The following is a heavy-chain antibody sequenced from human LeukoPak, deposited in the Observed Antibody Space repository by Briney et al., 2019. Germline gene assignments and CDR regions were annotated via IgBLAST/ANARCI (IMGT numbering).Heavy chain of an antibody. D-gene: IGHD4-11*01. CDR2: IHHSVGT. J-gene: IGHJ4*02. Sequence: SETLSLTCPVSGGSISSGNRWGWFRQPPGKGLEWIWEIHHSVGTNYNPSLKSRVAISMDKSKNQFSLDVTSVTAADTAMYYCARKGPATIADNWGRGTLVTVSS. CDR3: ARKGPATIADN. V-gene: IGHV4-4*02. CDR1: GGSISSGNR.